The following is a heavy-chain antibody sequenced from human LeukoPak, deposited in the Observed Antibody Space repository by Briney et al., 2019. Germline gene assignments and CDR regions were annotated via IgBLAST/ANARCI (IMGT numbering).Heavy chain of an antibody. CDR2: IKQDGSEK. Sequence: TGGSLRLSCAASGFTFSSYWMSWVRQAPGKGLEWVANIKQDGSEKYYVDSVKGRFTISRDNAKNSLYLQMNSLRAEDTAVYYCARGETYYDSSGYYLDYYYYMDVWGKGTTVTVSS. V-gene: IGHV3-7*01. CDR3: ARGETYYDSSGYYLDYYYYMDV. D-gene: IGHD3-22*01. CDR1: GFTFSSYW. J-gene: IGHJ6*03.